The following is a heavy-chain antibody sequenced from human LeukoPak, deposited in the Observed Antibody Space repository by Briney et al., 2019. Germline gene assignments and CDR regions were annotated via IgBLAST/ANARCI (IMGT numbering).Heavy chain of an antibody. Sequence: GGSLRLSCAASGFTFSSYSMNWVRQAPWKGLEWVSSISSSSSYIYYADSVKGRFTISRDNAKNSLYLQMNSLRAEDTAVYYCARVSSGSGSSDYWGQGTLVTVSS. CDR2: ISSSSSYI. J-gene: IGHJ4*02. V-gene: IGHV3-21*01. CDR3: ARVSSGSGSSDY. CDR1: GFTFSSYS. D-gene: IGHD3-10*01.